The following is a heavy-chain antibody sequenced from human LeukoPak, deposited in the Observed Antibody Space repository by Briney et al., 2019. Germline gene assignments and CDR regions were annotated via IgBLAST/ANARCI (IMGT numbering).Heavy chain of an antibody. CDR3: ARANFLYCSSTTCLFDY. J-gene: IGHJ4*02. D-gene: IGHD2-2*01. CDR2: INPNDGDT. CDR1: GYTFTDYY. Sequence: ASVKVSCKASGYTFTDYYMHWVRQAPGQGFEWMGWINPNDGDTNYAQKFQGRVTMTRDASISTAHMEVSRLRSDDTAVYYCARANFLYCSSTTCLFDYWGQGTLVTVSS. V-gene: IGHV1-2*02.